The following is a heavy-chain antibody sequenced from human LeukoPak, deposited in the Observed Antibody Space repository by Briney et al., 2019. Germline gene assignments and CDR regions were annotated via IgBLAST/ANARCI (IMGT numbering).Heavy chain of an antibody. CDR1: GYTFTSYY. CDR2: FDPEDGET. CDR3: ATRYSYDSSGYHL. D-gene: IGHD3-22*01. Sequence: GASVKVSCKASGYTFTSYYMHWVRQAPGQGLEWMGGFDPEDGETIYAQKFQGRVTMTEDTSTDTAYMELSSLRSEDTAVYYCATRYSYDSSGYHLWGQGTLVTVSS. J-gene: IGHJ4*02. V-gene: IGHV1-24*01.